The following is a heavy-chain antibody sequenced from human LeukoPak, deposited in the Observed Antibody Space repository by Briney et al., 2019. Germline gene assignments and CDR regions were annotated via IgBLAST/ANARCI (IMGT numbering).Heavy chain of an antibody. CDR3: ARETAGIAVAGYLDY. J-gene: IGHJ4*02. D-gene: IGHD6-19*01. Sequence: ASVKVSCKASGYTFTGYYMHWVRQAPGQGLEWMGWINPNSGGTNYGQKFQGRVTMTRDTSISTAYMELSRLRSDDTAVYYCARETAGIAVAGYLDYWGQGTLVTVSS. V-gene: IGHV1-2*02. CDR2: INPNSGGT. CDR1: GYTFTGYY.